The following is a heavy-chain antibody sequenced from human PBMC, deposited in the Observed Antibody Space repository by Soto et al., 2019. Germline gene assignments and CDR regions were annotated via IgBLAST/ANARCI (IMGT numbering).Heavy chain of an antibody. CDR2: IYYSGST. V-gene: IGHV4-59*01. CDR1: GGYISSYY. Sequence: PSETLSVTSTVAGGYISSYYWSWIRQPPGKGLEWIGYIYYSGSTNYNPSLKSRVTISVDTSKNQFSLKLSSVTAADTAVYYCARWNHYYYMDVWGKGTTVTVSS. J-gene: IGHJ6*03. D-gene: IGHD1-1*01. CDR3: ARWNHYYYMDV.